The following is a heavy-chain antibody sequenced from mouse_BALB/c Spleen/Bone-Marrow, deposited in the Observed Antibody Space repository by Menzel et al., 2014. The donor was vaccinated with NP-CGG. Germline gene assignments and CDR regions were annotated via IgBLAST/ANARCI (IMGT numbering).Heavy chain of an antibody. CDR2: ILPESGSS. J-gene: IGHJ2*01. CDR1: GYTFSSFW. CDR3: ARTPGVLYYFDY. V-gene: IGHV1-9*01. Sequence: VQRVESGAELMKPGASMKISCRASGYTFSSFWIEWVKQRPGHGLEWIGEILPESGSSNYNEKFKGKATLTADTSSNTVYMQLSSLTSEDSAVYYCARTPGVLYYFDYWGQGTPLTVSS.